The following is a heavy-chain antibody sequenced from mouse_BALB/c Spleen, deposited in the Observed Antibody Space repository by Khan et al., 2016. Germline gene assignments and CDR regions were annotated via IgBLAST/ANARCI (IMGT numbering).Heavy chain of an antibody. V-gene: IGHV4-1*02. CDR1: GFDFSGYW. D-gene: IGHD1-1*01. CDR2: INPDTSTI. Sequence: EVKLLESGGGLVQSGGSLKLSCAASGFDFSGYWMSWVRQAPGKGLEWIGEINPDTSTINYTPSLKDKFIISRDNAKNTLYLQMSKVRSEATARYYCARNNYGTSPYYFDYWGQGTTLTVSS. CDR3: ARNNYGTSPYYFDY. J-gene: IGHJ2*01.